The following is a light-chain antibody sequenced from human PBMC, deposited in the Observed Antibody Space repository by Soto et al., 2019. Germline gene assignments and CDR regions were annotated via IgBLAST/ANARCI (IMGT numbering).Light chain of an antibody. V-gene: IGLV1-40*01. CDR3: QSYDSSLSV. J-gene: IGLJ2*01. Sequence: QLVLTQPPSVSGAPGQRVTISCTGSSSNIGAGYDVHWYQQLPGTAPKLLIYANSNRPSGVPDRFSGSKSGTSASLAITGLQAEDEADYYCQSYDSSLSVFGGGTQLTVL. CDR2: ANS. CDR1: SSNIGAGYD.